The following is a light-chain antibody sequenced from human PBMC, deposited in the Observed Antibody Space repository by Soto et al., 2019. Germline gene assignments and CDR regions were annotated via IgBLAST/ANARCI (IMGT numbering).Light chain of an antibody. J-gene: IGLJ7*01. V-gene: IGLV1-44*01. Sequence: QSVLTQPPSASGTPGQRVTSSCSGSSSNIGSNYVNWYQQPPGTAPKLLIYSNNQRPSGVPDRFSGSKSGTSASLAISGLQSEDEADYYCAAWDDSLNGPVFGGGTQLTVL. CDR3: AAWDDSLNGPV. CDR1: SSNIGSNY. CDR2: SNN.